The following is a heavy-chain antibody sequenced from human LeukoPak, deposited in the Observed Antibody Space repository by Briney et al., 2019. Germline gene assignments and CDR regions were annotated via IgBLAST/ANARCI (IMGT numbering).Heavy chain of an antibody. V-gene: IGHV1-2*02. CDR3: ARDSGDEGYYFDY. Sequence: ASVKVSCKASGYTFTGHYMHWVRQAPGQGLEWMGWINPNSGGTNYAQKFQGRVTMTRDTSISTAYMELSRLRSDDTAVYYCARDSGDEGYYFDYWGQGTLVTVSS. J-gene: IGHJ4*02. CDR1: GYTFTGHY. CDR2: INPNSGGT. D-gene: IGHD2-21*01.